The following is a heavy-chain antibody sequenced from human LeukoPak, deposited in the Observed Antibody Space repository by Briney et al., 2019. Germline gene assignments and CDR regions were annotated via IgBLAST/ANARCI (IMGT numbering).Heavy chain of an antibody. CDR2: ISYDGSNE. D-gene: IGHD2-21*02. J-gene: IGHJ5*02. CDR3: AKDRVPYCGGDCYSVIDP. CDR1: GFTFSNYG. Sequence: GRSLRLSCAASGFTFSNYGMHWVRQAPGKGLEWVAVISYDGSNEYYADSVKGRFTISRDSSKNTLFLQMNSQRAEDTAVYYCAKDRVPYCGGDCYSVIDPWGQGTLVTVSS. V-gene: IGHV3-30*18.